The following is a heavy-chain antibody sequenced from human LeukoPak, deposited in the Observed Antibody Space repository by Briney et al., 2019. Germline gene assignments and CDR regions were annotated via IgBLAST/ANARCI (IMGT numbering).Heavy chain of an antibody. D-gene: IGHD3-10*01. Sequence: PSETLSLTCAVYGGSFSGYYWSWIRQPPGKGLEWIGEINHSGSTNYNPSLKSRVTISLDTSKNQFSLNLRSVTAADTAVYYCAGGDYHGSESYANYWGQGTLVTVSS. CDR1: GGSFSGYY. V-gene: IGHV4-34*01. J-gene: IGHJ4*02. CDR2: INHSGST. CDR3: AGGDYHGSESYANY.